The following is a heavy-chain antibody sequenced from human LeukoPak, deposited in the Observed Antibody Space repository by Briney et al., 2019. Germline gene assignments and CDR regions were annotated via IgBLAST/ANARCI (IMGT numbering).Heavy chain of an antibody. CDR3: ARGGRGWYVPLDY. CDR1: GFTFSTYT. D-gene: IGHD6-19*01. CDR2: ISYDGSNK. V-gene: IGHV3-30*04. J-gene: IGHJ4*02. Sequence: PGRSLRLSCAASGFTFSTYTMHGVRHAPGKGLVWVAVISYDGSNKYYADSVKGRFTISRDNSKNTLNLQMNSLRAEDTAVYYCARGGRGWYVPLDYWGQGTLVTVSS.